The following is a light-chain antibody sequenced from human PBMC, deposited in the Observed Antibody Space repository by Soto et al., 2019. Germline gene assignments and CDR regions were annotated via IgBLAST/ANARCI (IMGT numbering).Light chain of an antibody. V-gene: IGKV1-5*03. J-gene: IGKJ4*01. CDR1: QSLSGW. CDR3: QHYNGYPIT. CDR2: KAS. Sequence: DIQMTQSPSTLSASVGDRVTITCRASQSLSGWLAWYQQKPGKAPKLLIYKASSLESGVPSRFSGSGSGTEFTLIISRLQPDDFATYYCQHYNGYPITFGGGTKVEIK.